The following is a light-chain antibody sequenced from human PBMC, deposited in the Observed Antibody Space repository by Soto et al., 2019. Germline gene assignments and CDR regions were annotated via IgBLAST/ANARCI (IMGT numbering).Light chain of an antibody. CDR1: QTIIRY. J-gene: IGKJ3*01. V-gene: IGKV1-39*01. CDR3: QQSYSTLFS. Sequence: DIQMTQSPSSLSASVGDRVTITCRASQTIIRYLNWYQQKVGRAPNLLIYAASSLQSGVPSRFSGSGSGTVFTLTISSLQPEDFATYYCQQSYSTLFSFGPGTKVEIK. CDR2: AAS.